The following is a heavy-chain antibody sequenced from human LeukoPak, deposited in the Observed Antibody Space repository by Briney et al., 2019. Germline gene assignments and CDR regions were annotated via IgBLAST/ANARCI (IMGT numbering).Heavy chain of an antibody. CDR2: IRYDGTDK. CDR1: GFTFSSYG. D-gene: IGHD1-7*01. V-gene: IGHV3-30*02. CDR3: AKVRKGGNYYFDY. Sequence: GGSLRLSCAASGFTFSSYGLHWVRQAPGKGLEWVTFIRYDGTDKYYADSVKGRFTISRDNSKNTLYLQMNSLRAEDTAVYYCAKVRKGGNYYFDYWGQGTLVTVSS. J-gene: IGHJ4*02.